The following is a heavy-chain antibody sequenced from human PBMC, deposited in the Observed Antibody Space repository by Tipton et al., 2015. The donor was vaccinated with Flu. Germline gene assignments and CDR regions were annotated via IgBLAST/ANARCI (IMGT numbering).Heavy chain of an antibody. J-gene: IGHJ6*02. CDR3: AKQTTVIPRVYYGMDV. Sequence: GSLRLSCAASGFTFSDYAMHWVRQAPGKGLEWVSGISGGGATTSYTDSVKGRFTISKDNSKNMLFLQMTSLRAEDTAIYYCAKQTTVIPRVYYGMDVWGPGTTVTVSS. V-gene: IGHV3-23*01. D-gene: IGHD4-17*01. CDR2: ISGGGATT. CDR1: GFTFSDYA.